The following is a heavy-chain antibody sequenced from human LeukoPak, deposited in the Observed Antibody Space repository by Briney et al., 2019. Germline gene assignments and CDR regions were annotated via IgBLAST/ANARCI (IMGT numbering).Heavy chain of an antibody. CDR2: IWYDGSNK. Sequence: PGGSLRLSCAASGFTFSSYGMHWVRQAPGKGLEWVAVIWYDGSNKYYADSVKGRFTISRDNSKNTLYLQMNSLRAEDTAVYYCAKDAHGGYYYYYGMDVWGQGTTVTVSS. CDR1: GFTFSSYG. V-gene: IGHV3-30*02. CDR3: AKDAHGGYYYYYGMDV. J-gene: IGHJ6*02.